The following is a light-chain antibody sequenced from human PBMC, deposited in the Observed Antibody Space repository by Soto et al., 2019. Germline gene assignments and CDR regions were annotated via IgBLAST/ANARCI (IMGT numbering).Light chain of an antibody. J-gene: IGKJ5*01. CDR2: APS. Sequence: LLSHSPSSLSASVLDRVSITFLAIQGIDTSLAWYQQKPGKAPKLLIYAPSNFQSGVPSRFSGSGSGTHFTLTISSLQPEDFATYYCQQLHGYPITFGQGTRLEIK. CDR1: QGIDTS. CDR3: QQLHGYPIT. V-gene: IGKV1-9*01.